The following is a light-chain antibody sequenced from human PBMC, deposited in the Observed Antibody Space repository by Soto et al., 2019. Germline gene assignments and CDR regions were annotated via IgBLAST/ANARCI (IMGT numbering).Light chain of an antibody. V-gene: IGKV4-1*01. J-gene: IGKJ3*01. CDR1: QSVLYSSNNKNY. CDR3: QQYYSTPIT. Sequence: DIVMTQSPDSLAVSLGERATINCKSSQSVLYSSNNKNYLAWYQQKPGQPPKLLIYWASTRESGVTDRFSCSGSGTDFTLTISSLHAEDVAVYYCQQYYSTPITFGPGTKVDIK. CDR2: WAS.